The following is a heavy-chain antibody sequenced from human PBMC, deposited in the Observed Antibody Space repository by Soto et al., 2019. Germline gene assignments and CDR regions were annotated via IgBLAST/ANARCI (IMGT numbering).Heavy chain of an antibody. D-gene: IGHD5-18*01. CDR2: IKQDGSEK. V-gene: IGHV3-7*03. CDR1: GFTFSSYW. CDR3: SHGYYQYFES. Sequence: GGSLRLSCAASGFTFSSYWMSWVRQAPGKGLEWVANIKQDGSEKYYVDSVKGRFTISRDNAKNSLYLQMNSLKTEDTAVYYCSHGYYQYFESWGQGTLVTVSS. J-gene: IGHJ4*02.